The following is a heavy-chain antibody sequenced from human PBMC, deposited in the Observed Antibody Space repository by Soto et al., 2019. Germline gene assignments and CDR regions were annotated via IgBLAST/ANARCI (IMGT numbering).Heavy chain of an antibody. V-gene: IGHV1-69*13. CDR2: IIPIFGTA. CDR1: VGTFSSYA. Sequence: SVKVSCKGSVGTFSSYAISWVRQAPGQGLEWMGGIIPIFGTANYAQKFQGRVTITADESTSTAYMELSSLRSEDTAVYYCARERRDVDTAMVAYYGMDVWGQGTTVTVSS. J-gene: IGHJ6*02. CDR3: ARERRDVDTAMVAYYGMDV. D-gene: IGHD5-18*01.